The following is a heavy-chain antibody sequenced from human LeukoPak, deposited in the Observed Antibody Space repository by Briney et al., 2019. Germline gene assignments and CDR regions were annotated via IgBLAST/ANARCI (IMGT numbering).Heavy chain of an antibody. Sequence: SETLSLTCAVYGGSFSGYYWSWIRQPPGKGREWIGEVNHSGSTNYNPSLKSRVTISVDTSKNQFSLKLSSVIAADPAVYYCARGRYLPLYFDYWGQGTLVTVSS. J-gene: IGHJ4*02. CDR3: ARGRYLPLYFDY. CDR1: GGSFSGYY. D-gene: IGHD3-16*02. V-gene: IGHV4-34*01. CDR2: VNHSGST.